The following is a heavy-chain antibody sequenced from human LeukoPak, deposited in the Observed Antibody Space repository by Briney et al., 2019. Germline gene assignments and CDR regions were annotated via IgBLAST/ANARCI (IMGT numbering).Heavy chain of an antibody. V-gene: IGHV3-23*01. CDR1: GFTFTTYA. CDR3: AKDHPDWGSSFDS. J-gene: IGHJ4*01. Sequence: GGSLGLSCAASGFTFTTYAMTWFRQAPGKGREWVSAISAGGDSTHYAESVKGRFSISRDKSKNTLYLQMNSLRAEDTAVYYCAKDHPDWGSSFDSWGHGTLVTVSS. D-gene: IGHD7-27*01. CDR2: ISAGGDST.